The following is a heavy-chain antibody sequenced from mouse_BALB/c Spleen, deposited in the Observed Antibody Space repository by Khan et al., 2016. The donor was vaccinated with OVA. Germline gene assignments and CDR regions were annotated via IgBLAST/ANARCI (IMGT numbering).Heavy chain of an antibody. V-gene: IGHV5-9-3*01. CDR2: ISSGGSFT. J-gene: IGHJ2*01. Sequence: EVELVESGGGLVKPGGSLKLSCAASGFTFSNYAMSWVRQTPEKRLEWVATISSGGSFTYYPDSVKGRFTIPRDNAKSTLYLQMGSLRSDDTAMYFCARTPSYYGSNYFDYWGQGTTLTASS. CDR1: GFTFSNYA. CDR3: ARTPSYYGSNYFDY. D-gene: IGHD1-1*01.